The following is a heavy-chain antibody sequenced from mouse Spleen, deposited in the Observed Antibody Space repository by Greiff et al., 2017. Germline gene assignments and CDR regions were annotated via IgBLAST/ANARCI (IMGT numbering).Heavy chain of an antibody. CDR3: TREAGYPAWFAY. Sequence: VQVVESGAELVRPGASVTLSCKASGYTFTDYEMHWVKQTPVHGLEWIGAIDPETGGTAYNQKFKGKAILTADKSSSTAYMELRSLTSEDSAVYYCTREAGYPAWFAYWGQGTLVTVSA. D-gene: IGHD2-2*01. V-gene: IGHV1-15*01. J-gene: IGHJ3*01. CDR1: GYTFTDYE. CDR2: IDPETGGT.